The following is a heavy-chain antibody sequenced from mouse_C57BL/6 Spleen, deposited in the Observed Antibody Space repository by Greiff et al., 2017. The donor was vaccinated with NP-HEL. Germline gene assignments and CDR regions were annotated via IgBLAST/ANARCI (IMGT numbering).Heavy chain of an antibody. CDR3: ARYFDY. V-gene: IGHV5-6*01. CDR2: ISSGGSYT. Sequence: VESGGDLVKPGGSLKLSCAASGFTFSSYGMSWVRQTPDKRLEWVATISSGGSYTYYPDSVKGRFTISRDNAKNTLYLQMSSLKSEDTAMYYCARYFDYWGQGTTLTVSS. CDR1: GFTFSSYG. J-gene: IGHJ2*01.